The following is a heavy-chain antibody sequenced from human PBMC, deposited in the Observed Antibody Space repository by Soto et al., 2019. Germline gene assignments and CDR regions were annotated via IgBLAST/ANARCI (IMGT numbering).Heavy chain of an antibody. D-gene: IGHD3-22*01. J-gene: IGHJ4*02. V-gene: IGHV4-30-4*08. CDR1: DGSLSSVGYY. Sequence: SETLSPPCTVSDGSLSSVGYYWIWIRQHPGKGLDPQHPGNGLEWIGYIYYSGFTYYNPSLKTRVTISVDTSNNQFSLKLSSVTAADTAVDYCDRASYDSSTYYLDYWGQGTLVTVSS. CDR2: IYYSGFT. CDR3: DRASYDSSTYYLDY.